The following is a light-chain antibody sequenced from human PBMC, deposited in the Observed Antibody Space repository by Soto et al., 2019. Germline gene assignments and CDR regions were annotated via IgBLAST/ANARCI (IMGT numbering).Light chain of an antibody. Sequence: QSALTQPASVSGCPGQSITISCTGTSSDVGGYDHVSWYQQHPGKAPKLIIYDVSIRPSGVSNRFSGSKSGNTASLAVSGLQAEDEADYYCSSYTSKDTLVFGGGTKLTVL. V-gene: IGLV2-14*03. J-gene: IGLJ3*02. CDR1: SSDVGGYDH. CDR3: SSYTSKDTLV. CDR2: DVS.